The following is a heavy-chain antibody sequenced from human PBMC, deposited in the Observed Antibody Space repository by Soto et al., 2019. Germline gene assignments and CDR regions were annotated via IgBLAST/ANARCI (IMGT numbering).Heavy chain of an antibody. Sequence: EPQLVESGGGLVQPGGSLRLSCAASGFTFSFYTMNWVHQTPGKGLEWLAYISRGGSSIYYADSVTGRFTVSRDNANNSLSLQLNSLRREDTAVYYCVREGGDLRGSGVFDYWGQGTLVTVSS. V-gene: IGHV3-48*01. CDR3: VREGGDLRGSGVFDY. CDR2: ISRGGSSI. D-gene: IGHD6-19*01. CDR1: GFTFSFYT. J-gene: IGHJ4*02.